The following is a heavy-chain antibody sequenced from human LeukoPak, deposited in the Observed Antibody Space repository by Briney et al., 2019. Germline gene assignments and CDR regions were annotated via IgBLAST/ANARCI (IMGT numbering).Heavy chain of an antibody. CDR3: ARDLGRGRYPNYYFDY. V-gene: IGHV3-74*01. CDR2: IKTDGSIT. J-gene: IGHJ4*02. CDR1: GFSFSVYW. Sequence: GGSLRLSCAASGFSFSVYWMHWVRQAPGKGPVWVSRIKTDGSITDYADFVKGRFTISRDNAKNTLYLQMNSLRAEDTAVYYCARDLGRGRYPNYYFDYWGQGTLVTVSS. D-gene: IGHD6-19*01.